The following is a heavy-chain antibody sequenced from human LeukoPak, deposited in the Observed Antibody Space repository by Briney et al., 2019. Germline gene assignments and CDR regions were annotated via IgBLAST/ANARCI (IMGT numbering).Heavy chain of an antibody. CDR2: ISRNSGDYT. CDR1: GFTFSSYG. V-gene: IGHV3-23*01. CDR3: SKKGQNEDYGKPD. Sequence: GGSLRLSCAASGFTFSSYGMHWARQAPGKGLECVASISRNSGDYTLYAASVKGRFTISRDNSRSTLYLQMNSLRAEDTAVYYCSKKGQNEDYGKPDWGQGTLVTVSS. D-gene: IGHD4-17*01. J-gene: IGHJ4*02.